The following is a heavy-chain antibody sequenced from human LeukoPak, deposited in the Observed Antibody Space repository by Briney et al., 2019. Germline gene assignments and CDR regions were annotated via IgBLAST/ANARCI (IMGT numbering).Heavy chain of an antibody. J-gene: IGHJ4*02. CDR3: ARDLDGYFDY. D-gene: IGHD1-1*01. Sequence: PSETLSLTCAVYGGSFSGYYRSWIRQPPGKGLEWIGEINHSGSTNYNPSLKSRVTISVDTSKNQFSLKLSPVTAADTAVYYCARDLDGYFDYWGQGTLVTVSS. CDR1: GGSFSGYY. V-gene: IGHV4-34*01. CDR2: INHSGST.